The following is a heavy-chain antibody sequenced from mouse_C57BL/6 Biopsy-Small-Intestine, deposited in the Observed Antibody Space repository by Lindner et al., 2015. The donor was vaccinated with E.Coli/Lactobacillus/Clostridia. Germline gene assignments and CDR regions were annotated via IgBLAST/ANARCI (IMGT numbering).Heavy chain of an antibody. V-gene: IGHV1-80*01. Sequence: VQLQESGAELVEPGASVKISCKASGYTFSSYWMNWVKQRPGKGLEWIGQIYPGDGDTNYNGKFKGKATLTADKSSSTAYMQLSSLTSEDSAVYFCARNNYGTYYFDYWGQGTTLTVSS. CDR1: GYTFSSYW. CDR3: ARNNYGTYYFDY. CDR2: IYPGDGDT. D-gene: IGHD1-1*01. J-gene: IGHJ2*01.